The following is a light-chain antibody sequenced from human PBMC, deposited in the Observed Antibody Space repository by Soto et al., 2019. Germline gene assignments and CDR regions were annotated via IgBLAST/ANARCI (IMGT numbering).Light chain of an antibody. Sequence: DIVMTQSPDSLAVSLGERATINCKSSQSVFYSSNNKKYLAWYQQKPGQPPKLLIYWASIRESGVPDRFSGSGSGTDFTLTISSLQAEDVAVYYCQQYYSAPITFGQGTRLEIK. CDR1: QSVFYSSNNKKY. CDR3: QQYYSAPIT. CDR2: WAS. J-gene: IGKJ5*01. V-gene: IGKV4-1*01.